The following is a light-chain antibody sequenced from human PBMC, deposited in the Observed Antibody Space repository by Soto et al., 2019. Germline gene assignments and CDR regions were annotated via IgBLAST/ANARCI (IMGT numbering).Light chain of an antibody. J-gene: IGKJ1*01. Sequence: DIQMTQSPSTLSASVGDRVTITCRASKSISYSWAWYQQKPGKAPKLLLYEASSLKSGVPSRFSGSRSGTEYTLTISSLQPDYFATYYCQQYNGYWTFGQGTKVEIK. CDR1: KSISYS. V-gene: IGKV1-5*03. CDR3: QQYNGYWT. CDR2: EAS.